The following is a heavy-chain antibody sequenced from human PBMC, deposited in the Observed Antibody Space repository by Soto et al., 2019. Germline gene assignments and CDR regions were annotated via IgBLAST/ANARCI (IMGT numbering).Heavy chain of an antibody. CDR1: GGSISSGGYY. Sequence: SETLSLTCTVSGGSISSGGYYWSWIRHHPGKGLEWIGYIYYSGSTYYNPSLKSRVTISVDTSKNQFSLKLSSVTAADTAVYYCAREARSSSWYFDYWGQGTLVTVSS. CDR3: AREARSSSWYFDY. CDR2: IYYSGST. J-gene: IGHJ4*02. D-gene: IGHD6-6*01. V-gene: IGHV4-31*03.